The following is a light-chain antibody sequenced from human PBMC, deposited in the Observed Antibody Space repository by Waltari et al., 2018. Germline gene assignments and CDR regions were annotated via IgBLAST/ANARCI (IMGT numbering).Light chain of an antibody. CDR1: TSNIWAGSN. CDR3: QSYDSSLSVFYV. Sequence: QSVLTQPPSVSGAPGQRVTISCTGSTSNIWAGSNVHWYQQLPGTAPKLLIYDNSNRPSGVPDRFSGSKSGTSASLALTGLQAEDEADYYCQSYDSSLSVFYVFGTGTKVTVL. V-gene: IGLV1-40*01. J-gene: IGLJ1*01. CDR2: DNS.